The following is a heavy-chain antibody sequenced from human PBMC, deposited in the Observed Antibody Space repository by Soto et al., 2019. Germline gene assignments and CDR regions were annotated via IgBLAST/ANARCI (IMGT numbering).Heavy chain of an antibody. CDR1: GFTFSSYA. V-gene: IGHV4-30-2*01. CDR2: MYHSGSA. D-gene: IGHD2-2*01. CDR3: ARVPDY. J-gene: IGHJ4*02. Sequence: LRLSCAASGFTFSSYAMSWVRQAPGKGLEWIGYMYHSGSAYYNPSLKSRVTISIDRSKNQFSLKLSSVTAADTAVYYCARVPDYWGQGILVTV.